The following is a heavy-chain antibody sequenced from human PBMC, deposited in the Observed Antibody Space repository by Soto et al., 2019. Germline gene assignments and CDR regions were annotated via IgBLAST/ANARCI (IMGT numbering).Heavy chain of an antibody. J-gene: IGHJ6*02. CDR3: AHTGGRGAGMDV. CDR1: GFSVSTSGVG. Sequence: QITLKESGPTLVKPTQTLTLTCTFSGFSVSTSGVGVAWIRQPPGKALEWLALIYWDGDERYSPFLQSRVTITKDTSKNQLVLTMTNMDPVDTATYYCAHTGGRGAGMDVWGQGPTVTVSS. CDR2: IYWDGDE. V-gene: IGHV2-5*02. D-gene: IGHD2-15*01.